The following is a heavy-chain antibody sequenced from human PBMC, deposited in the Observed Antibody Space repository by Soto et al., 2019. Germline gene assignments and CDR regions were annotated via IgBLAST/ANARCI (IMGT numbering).Heavy chain of an antibody. CDR2: ISAYNGNT. D-gene: IGHD2-2*01. V-gene: IGHV1-18*01. CDR3: ARNQLLWDAFDI. J-gene: IGHJ3*02. CDR1: GYTFTSYG. Sequence: GASVKVSCKASGYTFTSYGISWVRQAPGQGLEWMGWISAYNGNTNYAQKLQGRVTMTTDTSTSTAYVELRSLRSDDTAVYYCARNQLLWDAFDIWGQGTMVTVSS.